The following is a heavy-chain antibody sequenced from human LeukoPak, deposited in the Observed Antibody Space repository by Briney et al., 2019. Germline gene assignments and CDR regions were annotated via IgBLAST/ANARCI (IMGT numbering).Heavy chain of an antibody. CDR3: AKAANYYDSSGYEY. CDR2: IRYDGSNK. Sequence: PGGSLRLSCAASGFTFSSYGMHWVRQAPGKGLEGVVFIRYDGSNKYYADYVKGRFTISRDNSKNTLYLQMNSLRAEDTAVYYCAKAANYYDSSGYEYWGQGTLVTVSS. V-gene: IGHV3-30*02. CDR1: GFTFSSYG. D-gene: IGHD3-22*01. J-gene: IGHJ4*02.